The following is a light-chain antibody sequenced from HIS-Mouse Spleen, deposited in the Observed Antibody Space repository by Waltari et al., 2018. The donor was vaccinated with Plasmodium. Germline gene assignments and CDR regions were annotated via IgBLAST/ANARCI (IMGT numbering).Light chain of an antibody. Sequence: QSALTQPRSVSGSPGQSVTISCTGTSSDVGGYNYVPWYPPHPGKAPKLMIYDVSKRPSGVPDRFSGSKSGNTASLTISGLQAEDEADYYCCSYAGSYTLVFGGGTKLTVL. CDR3: CSYAGSYTLV. V-gene: IGLV2-11*01. CDR1: SSDVGGYNY. J-gene: IGLJ3*02. CDR2: DVS.